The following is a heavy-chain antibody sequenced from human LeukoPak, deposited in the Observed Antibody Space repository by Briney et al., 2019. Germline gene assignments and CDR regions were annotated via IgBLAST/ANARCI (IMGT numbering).Heavy chain of an antibody. CDR3: ARDSCSGGSCYEVAFDI. V-gene: IGHV3-7*01. Sequence: GGSLRLSCAASGFTFSSDWMSWVRQAPGKGLERVANIKQDGSEKYCVDSVKGRFTISRDNAKNSLYLQMNSLRAEDTAVYYCARDSCSGGSCYEVAFDIWGQGTMVTVSS. CDR1: GFTFSSDW. D-gene: IGHD2-15*01. J-gene: IGHJ3*02. CDR2: IKQDGSEK.